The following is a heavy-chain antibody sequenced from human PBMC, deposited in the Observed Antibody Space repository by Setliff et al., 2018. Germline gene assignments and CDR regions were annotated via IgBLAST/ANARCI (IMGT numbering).Heavy chain of an antibody. CDR3: VREGVDRRSSTDYRYYMDV. CDR1: GATFSSYG. CDR2: TIPMFGTT. J-gene: IGHJ6*03. Sequence: SVKVSCKASGATFSSYGISWVRQAPGQGLEWMGGTIPMFGTTEYAQKFQGRITIITDESTNTAFMQLSSLRSDDTAVYYCVREGVDRRSSTDYRYYMDVWGKGTTVTVSS. V-gene: IGHV1-69*05. D-gene: IGHD6-6*01.